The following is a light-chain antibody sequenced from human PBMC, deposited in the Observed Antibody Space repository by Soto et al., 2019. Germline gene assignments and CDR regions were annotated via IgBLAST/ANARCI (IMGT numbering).Light chain of an antibody. CDR2: AAS. J-gene: IGKJ1*01. V-gene: IGKV3-20*01. Sequence: DIVLTQSPGTLSLSPGDTATLSCRASQNVRFNYLAWYQQKPGQAPRLLIYAASSRATDIPDRFSGSGSGTDFALTISRLEPEDFAVYYCHQYGTSRTFGQGTKVDIK. CDR1: QNVRFNY. CDR3: HQYGTSRT.